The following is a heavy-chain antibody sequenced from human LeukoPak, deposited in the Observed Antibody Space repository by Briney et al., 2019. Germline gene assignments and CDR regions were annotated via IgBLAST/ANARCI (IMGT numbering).Heavy chain of an antibody. CDR3: ARDDDTSSHYSLFEY. D-gene: IGHD3-22*01. CDR2: ISYDGSNK. CDR1: GFTFSSYG. J-gene: IGHJ4*02. V-gene: IGHV3-30*03. Sequence: GGSLRLSCAASGFTFSSYGMHWVRQAPGKGLEWVAVISYDGSNKYYADSVKGRFTISRDNSKNTLYLQMNSLRVEDTAVYYCARDDDTSSHYSLFEYWGQGTLVTVSS.